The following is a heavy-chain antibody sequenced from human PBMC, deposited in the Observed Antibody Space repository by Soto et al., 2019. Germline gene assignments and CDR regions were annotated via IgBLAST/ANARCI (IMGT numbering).Heavy chain of an antibody. CDR3: ARGGSDDYVWGSCRSDFKH. J-gene: IGHJ1*01. D-gene: IGHD3-16*02. V-gene: IGHV3-74*01. Sequence: GGSLRLSCAASGFTFSSYWMHWVRQAPGKGLVWVSRINSDGSSTSYADAVKGRFTISRDNAKNTLYLQMNSLRAEDTAVYYCARGGSDDYVWGSCRSDFKHWGQGTLVTVSS. CDR1: GFTFSSYW. CDR2: INSDGSST.